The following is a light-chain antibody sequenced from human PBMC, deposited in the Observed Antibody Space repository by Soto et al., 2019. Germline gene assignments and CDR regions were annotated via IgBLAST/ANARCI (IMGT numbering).Light chain of an antibody. Sequence: AIQLTQSPSSLSASVGDRVTISCRASQGIGTYLAWYQQKPGKAPRLLIFAASNLQSGVPSRFSGSGSGTDFTLTISSLQPDDFATYYCLQLYDFSWTFGQGTKVEIK. CDR2: AAS. J-gene: IGKJ1*01. CDR3: LQLYDFSWT. CDR1: QGIGTY. V-gene: IGKV1-6*01.